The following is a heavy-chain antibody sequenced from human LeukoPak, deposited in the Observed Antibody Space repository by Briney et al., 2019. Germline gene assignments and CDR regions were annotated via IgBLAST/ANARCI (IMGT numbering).Heavy chain of an antibody. Sequence: PGGSLRLSCAASGFTFDDYGMSWVRQAPGKGLEWVSGINWNGGSTGYADSVKGRFTISRDNAKNSLHLQMNSLRAEDTALYYCAREGSSSWPRRGWGIYYMDVWGKGTTVTVSS. CDR1: GFTFDDYG. D-gene: IGHD6-13*01. V-gene: IGHV3-20*04. CDR3: AREGSSSWPRRGWGIYYMDV. J-gene: IGHJ6*03. CDR2: INWNGGST.